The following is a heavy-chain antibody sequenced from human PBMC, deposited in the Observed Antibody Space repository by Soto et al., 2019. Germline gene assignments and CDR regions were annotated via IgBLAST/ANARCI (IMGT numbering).Heavy chain of an antibody. V-gene: IGHV3-23*01. Sequence: GVSLRLSCAASGFTFNNYAMNWVRQAPGMGLEWVATISNTGGGTYYADSVKGRFTISRDNSKNTLYLQMSSLRVEDTAVYYCAKDRLAGNFDYWGQGTQVTVSS. CDR2: ISNTGGGT. CDR1: GFTFNNYA. J-gene: IGHJ4*02. CDR3: AKDRLAGNFDY.